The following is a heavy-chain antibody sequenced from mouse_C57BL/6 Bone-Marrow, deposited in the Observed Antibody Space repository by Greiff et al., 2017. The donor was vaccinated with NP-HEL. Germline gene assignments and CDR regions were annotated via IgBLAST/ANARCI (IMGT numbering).Heavy chain of an antibody. V-gene: IGHV1-64*01. CDR1: GYTFTSYW. CDR2: IHPNSGST. Sequence: VQLQQPGAELVKPGASVKLSCKASGYTFTSYWMHWVKQRPGQGLEWIGMIHPNSGSTNYNEKFKSKATLTVDKSSSTAYMQLSSLTSEDSAVYYCARRPYYYGSSLDYAMDYGGQGTSVTVSS. D-gene: IGHD1-1*01. J-gene: IGHJ4*01. CDR3: ARRPYYYGSSLDYAMDY.